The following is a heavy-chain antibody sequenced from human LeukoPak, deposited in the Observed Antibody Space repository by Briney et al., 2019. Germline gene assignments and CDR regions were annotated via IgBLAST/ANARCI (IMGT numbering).Heavy chain of an antibody. J-gene: IGHJ4*02. Sequence: GGSLRLSCAASGFTFSTYSMNWVRQAPGKGLEWVSSISSSGNSKYYADSVKGRFTISRDNAKNSLYLQMNSLRGEDTAVYYCASPQESGTTSFVGYWGQGTLVTVSS. D-gene: IGHD2/OR15-2a*01. V-gene: IGHV3-21*01. CDR1: GFTFSTYS. CDR3: ASPQESGTTSFVGY. CDR2: ISSSGNSK.